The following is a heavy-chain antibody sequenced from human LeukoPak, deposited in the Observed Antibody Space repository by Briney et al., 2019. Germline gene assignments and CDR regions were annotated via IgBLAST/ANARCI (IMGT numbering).Heavy chain of an antibody. Sequence: ASVKVSCKASGYTFTSYDINWVRQATGQGLEWMGWMKPNSGNTGYAQKFQGRVTMTRNTSISTAYMELSSLRSEDTAVYYCARGDIVVVPAAGYYYYYGMDVWGQGTTVTVSS. CDR1: GYTFTSYD. D-gene: IGHD2-2*01. V-gene: IGHV1-8*01. J-gene: IGHJ6*02. CDR2: MKPNSGNT. CDR3: ARGDIVVVPAAGYYYYYGMDV.